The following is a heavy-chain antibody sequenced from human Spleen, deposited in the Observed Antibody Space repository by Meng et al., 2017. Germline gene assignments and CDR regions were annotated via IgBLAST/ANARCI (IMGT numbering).Heavy chain of an antibody. D-gene: IGHD6-13*01. V-gene: IGHV1-2*06. CDR3: ARDEDISAAGKLFSDY. CDR1: GYNFPDYY. CDR2: IDPKNGDT. Sequence: ASVKVSCKPSGYNFPDYYIHWVRQAPGQGLEWMGRIDPKNGDTHYAQKFQGRVTMIGDTSISTAYMDLSGLRSDDTAVYYCARDEDISAAGKLFSDYWGQGTLVTVSS. J-gene: IGHJ4*02.